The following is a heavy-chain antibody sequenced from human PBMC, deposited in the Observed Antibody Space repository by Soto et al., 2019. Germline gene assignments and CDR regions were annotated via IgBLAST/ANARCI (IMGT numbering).Heavy chain of an antibody. J-gene: IGHJ5*02. V-gene: IGHV3-33*05. Sequence: QVHLVESGGGVVQPGTSLRLSCVGSGFTFRSYVIHWVRQAPGKGLEWVALTSYDGNNNFYGDSVKGRFTISRDNSRNTVELQIDSLRLEDTSLYYCARWGTTGGLDVWGQGTLVSVSS. CDR2: TSYDGNNN. D-gene: IGHD3-16*01. CDR3: ARWGTTGGLDV. CDR1: GFTFRSYV.